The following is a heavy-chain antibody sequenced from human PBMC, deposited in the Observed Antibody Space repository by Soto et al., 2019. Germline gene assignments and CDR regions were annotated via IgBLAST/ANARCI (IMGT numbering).Heavy chain of an antibody. V-gene: IGHV1-18*01. J-gene: IGHJ6*02. Sequence: QVQLVQSGAEVKKPGASVKVSCKASGYTFTSYGISWVRQAPGQVLEWMGWISAYNGNTNYAQKLQGRVTMTTDTSTSTAYMELRSLRSDDTAVYYCARDQPIQGAAINYGMDVWGQGTTVTVSS. CDR1: GYTFTSYG. CDR2: ISAYNGNT. CDR3: ARDQPIQGAAINYGMDV. D-gene: IGHD6-25*01.